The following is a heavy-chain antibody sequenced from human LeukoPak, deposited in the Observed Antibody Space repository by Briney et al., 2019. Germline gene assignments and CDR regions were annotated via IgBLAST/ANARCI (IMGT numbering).Heavy chain of an antibody. Sequence: GGSLRLSCAASGFTFSSYAMSWVRQAPGKGLEWVSAISGSGDSTYYADSVKGRFTISRDNSKNTLYLQMNSLRAEDTAVYYCAKSDYGDYGYFDYWGQGTLVTVSS. CDR1: GFTFSSYA. V-gene: IGHV3-23*01. D-gene: IGHD4-17*01. CDR3: AKSDYGDYGYFDY. CDR2: ISGSGDST. J-gene: IGHJ4*02.